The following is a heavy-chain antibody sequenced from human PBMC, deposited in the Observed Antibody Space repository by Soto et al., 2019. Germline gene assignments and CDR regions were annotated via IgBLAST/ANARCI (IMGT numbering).Heavy chain of an antibody. CDR2: IYPGDPDT. Sequence: GESLKISCKGSGYSFTSYWIGWVRQMPGKGLEWMGIIYPGDPDTRYSPSFQGQVTISADKSISTAYLQWSSLRASDTAMYYCARWGGYSYGSYYYYYGMDVWGQGTTVTVSS. V-gene: IGHV5-51*01. J-gene: IGHJ6*02. D-gene: IGHD5-18*01. CDR3: ARWGGYSYGSYYYYYGMDV. CDR1: GYSFTSYW.